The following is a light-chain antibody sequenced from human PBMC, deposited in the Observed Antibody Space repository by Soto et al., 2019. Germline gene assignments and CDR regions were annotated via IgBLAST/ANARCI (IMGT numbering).Light chain of an antibody. CDR3: QVWDSSSDNWV. CDR1: NIESKS. J-gene: IGLJ3*02. V-gene: IGLV3-21*02. Sequence: SYELTQPPSVSVAPGQTASITCGGNNIESKSVHWYQQRPGQAPVLVVYDDNDRPSGIPERVSGSNSGNTATLTISRVEAGDEADYYCQVWDSSSDNWVFGGGTKVTVL. CDR2: DDN.